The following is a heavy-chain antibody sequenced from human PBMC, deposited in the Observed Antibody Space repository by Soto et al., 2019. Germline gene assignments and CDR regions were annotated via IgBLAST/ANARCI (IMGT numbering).Heavy chain of an antibody. CDR3: AKVMGSTSSTANFDY. CDR1: GFTFSMFA. CDR2: ISYSGGST. V-gene: IGHV3-23*01. J-gene: IGHJ4*02. Sequence: GGSLRLSCAASGFTFSMFAMNWVRQAPGKGLGWVASISYSGGSTNYADSVRGRFTISRDNSKNTLSLQMTSLRAEDTAVYYCAKVMGSTSSTANFDYWGRGTLVTVSA. D-gene: IGHD3-10*01.